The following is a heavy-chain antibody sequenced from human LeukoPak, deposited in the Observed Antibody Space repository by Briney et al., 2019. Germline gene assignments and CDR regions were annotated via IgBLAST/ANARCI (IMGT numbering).Heavy chain of an antibody. Sequence: ASVKVSCTASGYTFTVYYKHWVRQPPGQRLEWMGWINPNSGGTYYAQKFQGRVTLTRDTSITTAYMELSRLISDDTAVYYCVREIMAIAVTADSGQGNLVTVSS. D-gene: IGHD2-21*02. CDR1: GYTFTVYY. V-gene: IGHV1-2*02. CDR2: INPNSGGT. J-gene: IGHJ4*02. CDR3: VREIMAIAVTAD.